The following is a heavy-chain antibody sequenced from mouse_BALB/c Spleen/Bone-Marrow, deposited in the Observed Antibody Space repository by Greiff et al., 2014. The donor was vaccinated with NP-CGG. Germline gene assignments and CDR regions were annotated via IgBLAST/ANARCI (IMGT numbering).Heavy chain of an antibody. CDR1: GYTFSSYW. CDR3: ARDWDPFAY. V-gene: IGHV1-9*01. D-gene: IGHD4-1*01. CDR2: ILPGSGST. J-gene: IGHJ3*01. Sequence: VQLQQSGAELMKPGASVKISCKATGYTFSSYWIEWVKQRPGKGLEWIGEILPGSGSTNYNEKFKGKSTFTADTSSNTAYMQLSTLTSEDSAFYYCARDWDPFAYWGQGTLVTVSA.